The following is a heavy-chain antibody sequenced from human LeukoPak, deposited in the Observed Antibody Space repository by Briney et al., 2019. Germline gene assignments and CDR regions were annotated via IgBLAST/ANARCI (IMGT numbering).Heavy chain of an antibody. CDR2: ISDSGTGT. V-gene: IGHV3-23*01. J-gene: IGHJ4*02. CDR1: GFTFSSYA. Sequence: GGSLRLSCAASGFTFSSYAMSWVRQAPGKGLEWVSAISDSGTGTYYADSVKGRFTISRDNSKNTLYMQMNSLRAEDTAVYYCAEAPTNIWFGENLDFRGQGTLVTVSS. CDR3: AEAPTNIWFGENLDF. D-gene: IGHD3-10*01.